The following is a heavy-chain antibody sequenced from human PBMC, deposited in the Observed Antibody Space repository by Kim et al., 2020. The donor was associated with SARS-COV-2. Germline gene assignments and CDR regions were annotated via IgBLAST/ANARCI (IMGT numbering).Heavy chain of an antibody. V-gene: IGHV7-4-1*02. J-gene: IGHJ4*02. D-gene: IGHD3-22*01. CDR3: ARDLSGGYYDGSGYVLDY. CDR1: GYTFTNYA. CDR2: INNNTGNP. Sequence: ASVKVSCKASGYTFTNYAMNWVRQATGQGLEWMGWINNNTGNPTFAQGFTGRFVFSLDTSVSTAYLQISGLKAEDTAVYYCARDLSGGYYDGSGYVLDYWGQGTLVTVSS.